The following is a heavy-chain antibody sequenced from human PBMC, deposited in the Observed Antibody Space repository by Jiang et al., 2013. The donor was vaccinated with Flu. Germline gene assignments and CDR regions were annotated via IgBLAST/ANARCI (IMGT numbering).Heavy chain of an antibody. CDR3: ARGGAVRPRYYGMDV. Sequence: TFSDYYMNWIRQAPGKGLEWISYITNSGSTIYYADSVKGRFTISRDNAKNSLFLQMNSLRDEDTAVYYCARGGAVRPRYYGMDVWGQGTTVTVSS. CDR2: ITNSGSTI. CDR1: TFSDYY. V-gene: IGHV3-11*01. D-gene: IGHD6-6*01. J-gene: IGHJ6*02.